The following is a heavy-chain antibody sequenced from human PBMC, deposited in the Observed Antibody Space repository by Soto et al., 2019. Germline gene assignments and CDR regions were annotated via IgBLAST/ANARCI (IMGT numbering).Heavy chain of an antibody. V-gene: IGHV3-48*01. CDR1: GFTFSSYS. J-gene: IGHJ3*02. CDR2: ISSSSSTI. Sequence: EVQLVESGGGLVQPGGSLRLSCAASGFTFSSYSMNWVRQAPGKGLEWVSYISSSSSTIYYADSVKGRFTISRVNAKNSLYLQMNSLRAEDTAVYYCARESLAAATISWVDAFDIWGQGTMVTVSS. D-gene: IGHD5-12*01. CDR3: ARESLAAATISWVDAFDI.